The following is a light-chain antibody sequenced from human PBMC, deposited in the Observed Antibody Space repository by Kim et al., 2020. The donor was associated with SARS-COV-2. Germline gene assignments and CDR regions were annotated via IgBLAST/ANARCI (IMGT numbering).Light chain of an antibody. CDR3: SSYAGSNNWV. J-gene: IGLJ3*02. V-gene: IGLV2-8*01. CDR2: EVS. CDR1: RSDVGGNNY. Sequence: GQSVTISCTGTRSDVGGNNYVSWYQQHPGKAPKFMIYEVSKRPSGVPDRFSGSKSGNTASLTVSGLQAEDEADYYCSSYAGSNNWVFGGGTQLTVL.